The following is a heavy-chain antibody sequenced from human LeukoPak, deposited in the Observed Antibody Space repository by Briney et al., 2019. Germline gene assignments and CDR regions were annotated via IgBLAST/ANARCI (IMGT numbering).Heavy chain of an antibody. V-gene: IGHV1-69*06. Sequence: SVKVSCKASGGTFSSYAISWVRQAPGQGLEWMGGIIPIFGTANYAQKFQGRVTITADKSTSTAYMELSSLRSEDTAVYYCARSDCSGGSCTFAGYYYYYMDVWGKGTTVTVSS. CDR3: ARSDCSGGSCTFAGYYYYYMDV. CDR1: GGTFSSYA. J-gene: IGHJ6*03. CDR2: IIPIFGTA. D-gene: IGHD2-15*01.